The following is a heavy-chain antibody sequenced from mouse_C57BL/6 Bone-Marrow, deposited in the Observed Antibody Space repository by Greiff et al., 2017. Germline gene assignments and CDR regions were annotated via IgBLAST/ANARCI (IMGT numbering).Heavy chain of an antibody. CDR1: GFSLTSYA. D-gene: IGHD2-5*01. J-gene: IGHJ4*01. CDR3: ASAYSSYNAMDY. V-gene: IGHV2-9-1*01. CDR2: IWTGGGT. Sequence: QVQLQESGPGLVAPSQSLSITCTVSGFSLTSYAISWVRQPPGKGLEWLGVIWTGGGTNYYSALKSRLSIRKDNAKSQVFVKMNSLRTDETARYCCASAYSSYNAMDYWGQGTSATVSS.